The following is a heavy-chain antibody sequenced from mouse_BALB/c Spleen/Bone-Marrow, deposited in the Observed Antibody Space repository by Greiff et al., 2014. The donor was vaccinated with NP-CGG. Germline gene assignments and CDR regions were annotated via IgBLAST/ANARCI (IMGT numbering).Heavy chain of an antibody. D-gene: IGHD1-2*01. CDR3: ARITTATGAMDY. J-gene: IGHJ4*01. Sequence: VKLMESGPGLVSPSQILSITCTVSGFSLTNYGLHWVRQPPGKGLEWLGVIWADGSTNYNSALMSRLSISKDNSKSQVFFKMNSLQTDDTAMYYCARITTATGAMDYWGQGTSVTVSS. CDR2: IWADGST. V-gene: IGHV2-9*02. CDR1: GFSLTNYG.